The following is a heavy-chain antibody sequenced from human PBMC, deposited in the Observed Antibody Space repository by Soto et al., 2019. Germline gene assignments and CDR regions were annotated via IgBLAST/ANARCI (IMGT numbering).Heavy chain of an antibody. V-gene: IGHV3-23*01. Sequence: GGSLRLSCAASGFTFSKYAMTWVRQAPGKGLEWVSAITASGGGTYYADSVKGQVTISADKSISTAYLQWSSLKASDTAMYYCARVYCGGDCFPGGFDPWGQGTLVTVSS. J-gene: IGHJ5*02. CDR3: ARVYCGGDCFPGGFDP. CDR2: ITASGGGT. CDR1: GFTFSKYA. D-gene: IGHD2-21*01.